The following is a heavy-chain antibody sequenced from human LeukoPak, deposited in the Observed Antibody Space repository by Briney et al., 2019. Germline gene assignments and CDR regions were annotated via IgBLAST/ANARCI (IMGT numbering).Heavy chain of an antibody. CDR2: ISGSGGST. V-gene: IGHV3-23*01. CDR1: GFTFSSYA. J-gene: IGHJ4*02. Sequence: GGSLRLSCAASGFTFSSYAMSWVRQAPGKGLEWVSAISGSGGSTYYADSVEGRFTISRDNSKNTLYLQMNSLRAEDTAVYYCAREGRKLDLRYYFDYWGQGTLVTVSS. CDR3: AREGRKLDLRYYFDY. D-gene: IGHD3-9*01.